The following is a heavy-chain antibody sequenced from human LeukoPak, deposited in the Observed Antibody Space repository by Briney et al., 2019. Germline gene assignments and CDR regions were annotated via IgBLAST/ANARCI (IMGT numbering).Heavy chain of an antibody. V-gene: IGHV3-53*01. CDR1: GFTVSSNY. CDR2: IYSGGST. CDR3: ASGYSSGFDAFDI. D-gene: IGHD6-19*01. J-gene: IGHJ3*02. Sequence: GGFLRLSCAASGFTVSSNYMSWVRQAPGKGLEWVSVIYSGGSTYYADSVKGRFTISRDNSKNTLYLQMNSLRAEDTAVYYCASGYSSGFDAFDIWGQGTMVTVSS.